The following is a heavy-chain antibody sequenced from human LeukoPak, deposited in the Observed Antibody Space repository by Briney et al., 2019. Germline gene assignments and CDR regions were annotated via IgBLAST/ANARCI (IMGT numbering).Heavy chain of an antibody. D-gene: IGHD2-2*01. CDR2: IIPIFGTA. J-gene: IGHJ4*02. Sequence: VASVKVSCKASGGTFSSYAISWMRQAPGQGLEWMGGIIPIFGTANYVQKFQGRVTITADKSTSTAYMELSSLRSEDTAVYYCARGVPDLTFDYWGQGTLVTVSS. CDR3: ARGVPDLTFDY. V-gene: IGHV1-69*06. CDR1: GGTFSSYA.